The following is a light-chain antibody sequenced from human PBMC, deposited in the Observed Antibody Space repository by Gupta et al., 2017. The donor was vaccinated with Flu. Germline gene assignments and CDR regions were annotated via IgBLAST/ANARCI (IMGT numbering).Light chain of an antibody. CDR3: AAWDSSLEAWV. Sequence: QSVLPQPPSASGTPGQSTAIACSGSTSSIGDHHVYWYLQPPGTAPKLVIYMDDQRPSGVPDRFSGSKSGTSASLAISGLRSEDEADYYCAAWDSSLEAWVFGGGTKLTVL. CDR1: TSSIGDHH. J-gene: IGLJ3*02. V-gene: IGLV1-47*01. CDR2: MDD.